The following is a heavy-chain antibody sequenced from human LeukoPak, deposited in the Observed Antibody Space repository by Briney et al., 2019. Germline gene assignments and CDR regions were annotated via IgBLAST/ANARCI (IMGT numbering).Heavy chain of an antibody. J-gene: IGHJ4*02. CDR2: ISYDGSNK. CDR1: GFTVSSNY. D-gene: IGHD5-18*01. Sequence: GGSLRLSCAASGFTVSSNYMSWVRQAPGKGLEWVAVISYDGSNKYYADSVKGRFTISRDNSKNTLYLQMNSLRAEDTAVYYCAKSPGYSYGHGDYWGQGTLVTVSS. V-gene: IGHV3-30*18. CDR3: AKSPGYSYGHGDY.